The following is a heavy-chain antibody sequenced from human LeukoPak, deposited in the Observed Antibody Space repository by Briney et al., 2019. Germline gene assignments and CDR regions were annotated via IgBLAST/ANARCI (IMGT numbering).Heavy chain of an antibody. CDR3: ARGEWGWYHIDY. CDR1: GFTFSSYA. Sequence: GGSLRLSCAASGFTFSSYAMHWVRQAPGKGLEWVAVISYDGSNKYYADSVKGRFTISRDNSKNTLYLQMNSLRAEDTAVYYCARGEWGWYHIDYWGQGTLVTVSS. D-gene: IGHD3-10*01. V-gene: IGHV3-30*03. CDR2: ISYDGSNK. J-gene: IGHJ4*02.